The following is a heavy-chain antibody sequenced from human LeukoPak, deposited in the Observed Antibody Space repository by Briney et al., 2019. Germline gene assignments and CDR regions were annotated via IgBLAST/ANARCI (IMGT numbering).Heavy chain of an antibody. CDR2: IKQDGSEK. J-gene: IGHJ4*02. CDR1: GFTFSSYW. V-gene: IGHV3-7*01. D-gene: IGHD3-10*01. Sequence: GSLRLSCAASGFTFSSYWMSWVRQAPGKGLEWVANIKQDGSEKYYVDSVKGRFTISRDNAKNSLYLQMNSLRAEDTAVYYCAEGASPGAFDYWSQGTLVTVSS. CDR3: AEGASPGAFDY.